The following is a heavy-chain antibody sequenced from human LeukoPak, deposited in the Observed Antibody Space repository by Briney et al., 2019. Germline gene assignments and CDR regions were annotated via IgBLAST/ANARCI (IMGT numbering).Heavy chain of an antibody. CDR2: INPNGGGT. Sequence: ASVKVSCKASGYTFTGYYMHWVRQAPGQGLEWMGWINPNGGGTNYAQKFQGRVTMTRDTSISTAYMELSRLRSDDTAVYYCARAMIVVVLEAFDIWGQGTMVTVSS. CDR3: ARAMIVVVLEAFDI. J-gene: IGHJ3*02. D-gene: IGHD3-22*01. CDR1: GYTFTGYY. V-gene: IGHV1-2*02.